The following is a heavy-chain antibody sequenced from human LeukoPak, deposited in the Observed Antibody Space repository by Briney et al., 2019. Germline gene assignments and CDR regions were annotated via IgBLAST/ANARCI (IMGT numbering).Heavy chain of an antibody. Sequence: GGSLRLSCAASGFTFSNYGMHWVRQAPGKGLEWVAFIRYDGSNKYYADSVKGRFTISRDNSKNTLYLQMNSLRAEDTAVYYCAKDRDSSGYRLVYWGQGTLVTVSS. V-gene: IGHV3-30*02. CDR1: GFTFSNYG. CDR2: IRYDGSNK. J-gene: IGHJ4*02. CDR3: AKDRDSSGYRLVY. D-gene: IGHD3-22*01.